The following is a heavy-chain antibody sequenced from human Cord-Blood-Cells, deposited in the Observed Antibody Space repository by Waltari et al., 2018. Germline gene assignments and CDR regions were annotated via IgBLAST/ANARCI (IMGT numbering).Heavy chain of an antibody. CDR3: ARYSSSYYFDY. CDR1: GYSISSGYY. J-gene: IGHJ4*02. D-gene: IGHD6-6*01. V-gene: IGHV4-38-2*01. Sequence: QVQLQESGPGLVKPSETLSLTCAVSGYSISSGYYWGWIQQPPGKGLEWIGSIYHSGSTYYNPSLKSRVTISVDTSKNQFSLKLSSVTAADTAVYYCARYSSSYYFDYWGQGTLVTVSS. CDR2: IYHSGST.